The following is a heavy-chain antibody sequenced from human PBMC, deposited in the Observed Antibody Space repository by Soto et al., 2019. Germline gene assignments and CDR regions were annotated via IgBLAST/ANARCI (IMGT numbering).Heavy chain of an antibody. CDR2: IYYDGSNE. J-gene: IGHJ6*01. Sequence: GGSLRLSCGASGFIFSEYGMHWVRQAPGKGLEWVAVIYYDGSNEHYSESVRGRFTISRDNSKNMLYLEMNSLRAEDTAIYYCARWWNDEEWVETMDVWGQGTTVTVSS. CDR1: GFIFSEYG. D-gene: IGHD1-1*01. CDR3: ARWWNDEEWVETMDV. V-gene: IGHV3-33*01.